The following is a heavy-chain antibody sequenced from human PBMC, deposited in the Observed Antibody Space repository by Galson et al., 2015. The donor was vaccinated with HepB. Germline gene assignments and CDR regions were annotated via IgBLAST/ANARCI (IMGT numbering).Heavy chain of an antibody. CDR2: INSDGITT. CDR3: ARVAGGSSGYNYFVPEFYFDF. D-gene: IGHD3-22*01. CDR1: GSTFNNYW. V-gene: IGHV3-74*01. Sequence: SLRLSCAASGSTFNNYWMHWVRQGPGKGLVWLSRINSDGITTSYADSVKGRFTISRDNAKNTLYLQMNSLRAEDTAVYYCARVAGGSSGYNYFVPEFYFDFWGQGTLVTVSS. J-gene: IGHJ4*02.